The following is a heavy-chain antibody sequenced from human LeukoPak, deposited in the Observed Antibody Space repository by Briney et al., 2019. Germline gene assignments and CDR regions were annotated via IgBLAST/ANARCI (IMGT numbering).Heavy chain of an antibody. CDR2: IYYSGST. D-gene: IGHD3-9*01. CDR1: GGSISSSSYY. J-gene: IGHJ5*02. Sequence: SETLSLTCTVSGGSISSSSYYWGWIRQPPGKGLEWIGTIYYSGSTYYNPSLKSRVTMSVGTSKNQFSLKLSSVTAADTAVYYCARESGYYDILTGYYRDWFDPWGQGTLVTVSS. CDR3: ARESGYYDILTGYYRDWFDP. V-gene: IGHV4-39*02.